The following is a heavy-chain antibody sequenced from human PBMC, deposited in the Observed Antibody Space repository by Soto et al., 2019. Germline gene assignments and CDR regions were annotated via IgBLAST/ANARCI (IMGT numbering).Heavy chain of an antibody. Sequence: SVKVSCKASGGTFSSYAISWVRQSPGQGLEWMGGIIPIFGTANYAQKFQGRVTITADESTSTAYMELSSLRSDDTAIYYCARGPRTQLWLPFAHWGQGTLVTVSS. CDR2: IIPIFGTA. V-gene: IGHV1-69*13. CDR1: GGTFSSYA. CDR3: ARGPRTQLWLPFAH. J-gene: IGHJ1*01. D-gene: IGHD2-21*01.